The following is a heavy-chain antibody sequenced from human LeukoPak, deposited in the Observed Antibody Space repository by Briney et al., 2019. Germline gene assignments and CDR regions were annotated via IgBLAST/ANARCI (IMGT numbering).Heavy chain of an antibody. J-gene: IGHJ1*01. CDR3: ARDSSEFRSLIPH. CDR2: ITPMFGTA. CDR1: GGTFSRHT. Sequence: GASVNVSCKASGGTFSRHTISWVRQSPGQGLEWMGGITPMFGTANYAQKFQGRVAITADESTNTAYMKLSSLRSEDTAVYYCARDSSEFRSLIPHWGQGTLVTVSS. D-gene: IGHD2-21*01. V-gene: IGHV1-69*13.